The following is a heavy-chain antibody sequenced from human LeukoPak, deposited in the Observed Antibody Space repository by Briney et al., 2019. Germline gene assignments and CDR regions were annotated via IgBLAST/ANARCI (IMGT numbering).Heavy chain of an antibody. CDR2: IYRDDST. CDR1: GFIVSSNY. D-gene: IGHD6-6*01. J-gene: IGHJ4*02. Sequence: PGGSLRLSCAASGFIVSSNYMSWVRQAPGKGLEWVSVIYRDDSTYYADSVKGRFTISRDSSKNTLYLQMNSLRAEDTAVYYCASSSIAAQFYYWGQGTLVTVSS. V-gene: IGHV3-53*01. CDR3: ASSSIAAQFYY.